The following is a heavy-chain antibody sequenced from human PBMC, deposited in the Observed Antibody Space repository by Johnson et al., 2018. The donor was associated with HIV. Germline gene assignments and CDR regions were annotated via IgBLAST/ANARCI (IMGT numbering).Heavy chain of an antibody. CDR2: ISGSSSAM. V-gene: IGHV3-11*04. D-gene: IGHD6-13*01. J-gene: IGHJ3*02. Sequence: QVQLVESGGGLVKPGGSLRLSCAASGLIFSDYYMSWIRQAPGKGLEWVSSISGSSSAMYYADSVKGRFTISRDNARTSLYLQMNSLRAGDTAVYYCARGGAAAGGAFDIWGRGTMVTVSS. CDR3: ARGGAAAGGAFDI. CDR1: GLIFSDYY.